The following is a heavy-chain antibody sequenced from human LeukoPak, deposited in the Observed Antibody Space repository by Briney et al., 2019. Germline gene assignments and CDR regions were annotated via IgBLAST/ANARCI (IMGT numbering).Heavy chain of an antibody. Sequence: GGSPRLSCAASGFSFSRYWMNWVRQAPGKGLEWVANIKGDGIEKNYVDSVKGRFSISRDNAMNSLYLQMDSLRAEDTAVYYCAKEGAYPIITYDSWGQGALVTVSS. V-gene: IGHV3-7*01. J-gene: IGHJ5*01. CDR3: AKEGAYPIITYDS. D-gene: IGHD3-10*01. CDR2: IKGDGIEK. CDR1: GFSFSRYW.